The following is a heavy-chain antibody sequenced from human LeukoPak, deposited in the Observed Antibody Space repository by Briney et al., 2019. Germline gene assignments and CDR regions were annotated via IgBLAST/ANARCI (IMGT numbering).Heavy chain of an antibody. D-gene: IGHD2-2*01. CDR3: ARAPIGYCSSTSCYWEGYYYYMDV. Sequence: ASVKVSCKASGYTFTSYGISWVRQAPGQGLEWMEWISAYNGNTNYAQKLQGRVTMTTDTSTSTAYMELRSLRSDDTAVYYCARAPIGYCSSTSCYWEGYYYYMDVWGKGTTVTVSS. J-gene: IGHJ6*03. CDR2: ISAYNGNT. V-gene: IGHV1-18*01. CDR1: GYTFTSYG.